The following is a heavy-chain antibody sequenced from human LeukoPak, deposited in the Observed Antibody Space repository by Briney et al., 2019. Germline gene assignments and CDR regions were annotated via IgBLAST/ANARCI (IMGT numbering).Heavy chain of an antibody. V-gene: IGHV3-21*06. CDR3: ARDKAYGMDV. Sequence: GSLRLSCTASGFTFSSYTMNWVRQAPGRGLEWVSYISSRGSYTYYADSVKGRFTITRDNAKNSLYLQMNSLRAEDTAVYYCARDKAYGMDVWGQGTTVTVSS. J-gene: IGHJ6*02. CDR2: ISSRGSYT. CDR1: GFTFSSYT.